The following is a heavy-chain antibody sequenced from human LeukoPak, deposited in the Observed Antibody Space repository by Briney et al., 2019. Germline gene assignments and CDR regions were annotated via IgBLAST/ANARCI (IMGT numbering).Heavy chain of an antibody. J-gene: IGHJ5*02. CDR1: GGSFSGYY. D-gene: IGHD2-2*02. V-gene: IGHV4-34*01. CDR3: AREGCSSTSCYTAWFDP. CDR2: INHSGST. Sequence: SETLSLTCAVYGGSFSGYYWSWIRQPPGKGLEWIGEINHSGSTNYNPSLKSRVTMSVDTSKNQFSLKLSSVTAADTAVYYCAREGCSSTSCYTAWFDPWGQGTLVTVSS.